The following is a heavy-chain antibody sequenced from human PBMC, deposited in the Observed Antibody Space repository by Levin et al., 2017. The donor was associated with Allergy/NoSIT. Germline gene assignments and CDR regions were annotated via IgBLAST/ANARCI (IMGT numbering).Heavy chain of an antibody. V-gene: IGHV4-59*01. CDR1: GGSITSSY. Sequence: SQTLSLTCTVSGGSITSSYWSWLRQPPGKGLEWIGYIHYSGTTNYNPSLKSRVTISVDTSKNQFSLNLSSVTAADTAVYYCARSSSPPGYSSAWYDGWGQGTLVTVSS. D-gene: IGHD6-19*01. J-gene: IGHJ5*02. CDR3: ARSSSPPGYSSAWYDG. CDR2: IHYSGTT.